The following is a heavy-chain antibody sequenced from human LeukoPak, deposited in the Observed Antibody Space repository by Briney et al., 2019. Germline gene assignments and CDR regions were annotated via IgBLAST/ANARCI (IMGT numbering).Heavy chain of an antibody. D-gene: IGHD3-3*01. CDR1: GYTFSSYY. J-gene: IGHJ4*02. Sequence: ASVKVSCKALGYTFSSYYLHWVRQAPGQGLEWMGIINPSGGSITYGQKFQGRVTMTSDMSTRTVYMELSSLRSEDTALYYCVTIAVRGSSFLEWLEWGQGTLVTVSS. CDR2: INPSGGSI. CDR3: VTIAVRGSSFLEWLE. V-gene: IGHV1-46*01.